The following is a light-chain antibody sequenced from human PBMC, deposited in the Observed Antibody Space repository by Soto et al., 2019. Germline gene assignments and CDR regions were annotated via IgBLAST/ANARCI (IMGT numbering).Light chain of an antibody. CDR2: DVS. J-gene: IGLJ2*01. V-gene: IGLV2-11*01. CDR1: SSDVGGYDY. Sequence: QSALTQPRSVSGSPGQSVTISCTGTSSDVGGYDYVSWYQHHPGKAPKLMIYDVSQRPSGVPDRFSGSKSGNTASLTISGLQTEDEADYYCCSYAGSYSHVVFGGGTKVTVL. CDR3: CSYAGSYSHVV.